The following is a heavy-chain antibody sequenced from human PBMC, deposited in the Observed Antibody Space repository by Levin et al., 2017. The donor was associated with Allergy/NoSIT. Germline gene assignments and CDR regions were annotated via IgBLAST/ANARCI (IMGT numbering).Heavy chain of an antibody. CDR2: LWYDGSNE. Sequence: GESLKISCAASGFTFSSYGMHWVRQAPGKGLEWVAVLWYDGSNEYYADSVKGRFTISRDNSKNTLFLQMNSLRAEDTAVYYCARDLGSFGWYGYFDYWGQGTLVTVSS. CDR3: ARDLGSFGWYGYFDY. D-gene: IGHD6-19*01. J-gene: IGHJ4*02. V-gene: IGHV3-33*01. CDR1: GFTFSSYG.